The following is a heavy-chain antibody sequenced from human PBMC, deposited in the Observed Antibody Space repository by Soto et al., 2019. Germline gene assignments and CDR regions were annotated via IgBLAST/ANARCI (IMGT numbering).Heavy chain of an antibody. CDR3: ARRVATNYGADFDY. D-gene: IGHD5-12*01. J-gene: IGHJ4*02. Sequence: QVQLQESGPGLVKPSETLSLTCTVSGGSVSSGSYYWSWIRQPPGKGLEWIGYIYYSGSTNYNPSLKIRVTISVDTSKNQFSLKLSSVTAADTAVYYCARRVATNYGADFDYWGQGTLVTVSS. V-gene: IGHV4-61*01. CDR2: IYYSGST. CDR1: GGSVSSGSYY.